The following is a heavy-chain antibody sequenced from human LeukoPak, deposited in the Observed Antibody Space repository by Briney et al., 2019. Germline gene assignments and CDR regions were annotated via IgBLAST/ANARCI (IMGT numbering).Heavy chain of an antibody. CDR1: GFTFSSYG. D-gene: IGHD3-22*01. CDR3: ARDTYYHYYDSSGYYIDY. CDR2: LWYDGSNK. V-gene: IGHV3-33*01. Sequence: GGSLRLSCAASGFTFSSYGMHWVRQAPGKGLEWGAVLWYDGSNKYYADSVKGRFTISRDNSKNTLYLQMNSLRAEDTAVYYCARDTYYHYYDSSGYYIDYWGQGTLVTVSS. J-gene: IGHJ4*02.